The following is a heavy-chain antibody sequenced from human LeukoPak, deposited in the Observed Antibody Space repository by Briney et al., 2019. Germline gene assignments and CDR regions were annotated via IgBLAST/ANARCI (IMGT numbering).Heavy chain of an antibody. CDR1: GFTFSSYW. Sequence: GGSLRLSCVASGFTFSSYWMSWVRQAPGKGLEWVANIKQDGSEIYYVDSVKGRFTISRDNAKNSLSLQMNSLRAEDTAVYYCAKESNVLLWFGETFFDYWGQGTLVTVSS. CDR3: AKESNVLLWFGETFFDY. D-gene: IGHD3-10*01. CDR2: IKQDGSEI. J-gene: IGHJ4*02. V-gene: IGHV3-7*04.